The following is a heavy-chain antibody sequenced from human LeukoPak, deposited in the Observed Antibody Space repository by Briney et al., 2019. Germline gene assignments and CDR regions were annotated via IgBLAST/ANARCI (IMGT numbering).Heavy chain of an antibody. D-gene: IGHD6-19*01. CDR2: IKQDGREK. CDR3: ARDRGSSGWYEFDY. CDR1: GFTSSNYW. V-gene: IGHV3-7*01. J-gene: IGHJ4*02. Sequence: PGGSLRISCAASGFTSSNYWMSWVRQAPGKGLEWVANIKQDGREKYYVDSVKGRFTISRDNAKNSLYLQMNSLRAEDTAVYYCARDRGSSGWYEFDYWGQGTLVTVSS.